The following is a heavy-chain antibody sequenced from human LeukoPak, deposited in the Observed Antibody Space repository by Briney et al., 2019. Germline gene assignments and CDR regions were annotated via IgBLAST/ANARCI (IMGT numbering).Heavy chain of an antibody. CDR3: ARLFFVIDT. D-gene: IGHD3-3*01. CDR1: GASISNSAYY. J-gene: IGHJ5*02. V-gene: IGHV4-39*01. Sequence: SETLSLTCTLSGASISNSAYYWLWIRHPPGEGLECIGTVHYSGSTFYNPSLKSRVNISVDTSKNQFSLQLSSVTAADTAVYYCARLFFVIDTWGQGTLVTVSS. CDR2: VHYSGST.